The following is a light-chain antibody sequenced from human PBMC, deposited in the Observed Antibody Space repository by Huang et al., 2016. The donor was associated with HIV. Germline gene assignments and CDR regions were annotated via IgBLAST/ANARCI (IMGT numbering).Light chain of an antibody. CDR3: HQYNNWRLS. V-gene: IGKV3-15*01. Sequence: ILLTQSPATLSVSPGERFTLSCRATRSVSRNLAWYLQRPGQAPRLLLYGSSTRAPGIPARFSGSGSGTDFSLTISSLQSEDFALYYCHQYNNWRLSFGGGTRVDI. CDR1: RSVSRN. CDR2: GSS. J-gene: IGKJ4*01.